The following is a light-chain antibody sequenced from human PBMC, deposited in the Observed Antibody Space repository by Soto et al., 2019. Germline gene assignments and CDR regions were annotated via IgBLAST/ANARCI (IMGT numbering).Light chain of an antibody. Sequence: EIGLTQSPGTLSLSPGERATLSCGASQSVSSNLAWYQQKPGQAPRLLIYGASTRATGIPARFSGSGSGTEFTLTISSMKSEDFEVYYCQQYNNWPLTFGGGTQVDIK. J-gene: IGKJ4*01. V-gene: IGKV3-15*01. CDR2: GAS. CDR3: QQYNNWPLT. CDR1: QSVSSN.